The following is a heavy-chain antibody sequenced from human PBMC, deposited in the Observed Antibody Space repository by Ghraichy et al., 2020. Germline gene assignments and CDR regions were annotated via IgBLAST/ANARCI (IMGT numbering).Heavy chain of an antibody. V-gene: IGHV4-59*01. J-gene: IGHJ5*02. Sequence: SETLSLTCTVSGGSISSYYWSWIRQPPGKGLEWIGYIYYSGSTNYNPSLKSRVTISVDTSKNQFSLKLSSVTAADTAVYYCARTIRIANWFDPWGQGTLVTVSS. CDR1: GGSISSYY. D-gene: IGHD2-15*01. CDR3: ARTIRIANWFDP. CDR2: IYYSGST.